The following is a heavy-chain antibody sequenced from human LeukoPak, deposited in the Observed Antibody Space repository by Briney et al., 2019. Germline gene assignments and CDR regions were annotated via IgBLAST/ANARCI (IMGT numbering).Heavy chain of an antibody. V-gene: IGHV3-48*02. J-gene: IGHJ4*02. Sequence: GGSLRLSCAASGFTFSSYSMNWVRQAPGKGLEWVSHIYSTGILIYYGDSVNGRFTISRDNAKNSLYLQMNSLGDEDTAVYYCARGVSGSYSPFDYWGQGTLVTVSS. CDR2: IYSTGILI. CDR3: ARGVSGSYSPFDY. CDR1: GFTFSSYS. D-gene: IGHD1-26*01.